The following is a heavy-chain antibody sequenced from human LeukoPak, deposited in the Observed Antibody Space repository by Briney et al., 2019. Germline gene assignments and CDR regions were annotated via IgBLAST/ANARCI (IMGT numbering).Heavy chain of an antibody. V-gene: IGHV3-23*01. CDR2: ISGSGGST. J-gene: IGHJ4*02. Sequence: GGSLRLSCAASGFTFSSYGMSWVRQAPGKGLEWVSAISGSGGSTYYADSVKDRFTISRDNSKNTLYLQMNSLRAEDTAVYYCAKLQRSLWFGESHYWGQGTLVTVSS. D-gene: IGHD3-10*01. CDR1: GFTFSSYG. CDR3: AKLQRSLWFGESHY.